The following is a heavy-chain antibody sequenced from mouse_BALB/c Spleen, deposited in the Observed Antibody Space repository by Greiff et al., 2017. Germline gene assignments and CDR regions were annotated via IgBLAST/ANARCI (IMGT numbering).Heavy chain of an antibody. CDR3: ARELLRLRNFDV. CDR2: ISTYYGDA. D-gene: IGHD1-2*01. CDR1: GYTFTDYA. V-gene: IGHV1S137*01. Sequence: VQRVESGAELVRPGVSVKISCKGSGYTFTDYAMHWVKQSHAKSLEWIGVISTYYGDASYNQKFKGKATMTVDKSSSTAYMELARLTSEDSAIYYCARELLRLRNFDVWGAGTTVTVSS. J-gene: IGHJ1*01.